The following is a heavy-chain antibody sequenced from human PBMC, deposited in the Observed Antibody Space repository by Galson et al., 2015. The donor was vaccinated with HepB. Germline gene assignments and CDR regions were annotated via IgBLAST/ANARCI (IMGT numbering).Heavy chain of an antibody. CDR2: ISAYNGNT. CDR3: ARDLSGSYYTPFFDY. Sequence: SCKASGYTFTSYGISWVRQAPGQGLEWMGWISAYNGNTNYAQKLQGRVTMTTDTSTSTAYMELRSLRSDDTAVYYCARDLSGSYYTPFFDYWGQGTLVTVSS. CDR1: GYTFTSYG. V-gene: IGHV1-18*01. D-gene: IGHD1-26*01. J-gene: IGHJ4*02.